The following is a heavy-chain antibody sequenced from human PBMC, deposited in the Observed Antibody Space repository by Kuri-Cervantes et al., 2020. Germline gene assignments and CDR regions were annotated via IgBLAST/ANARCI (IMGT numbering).Heavy chain of an antibody. CDR1: GFTFSSYW. CDR2: INSDGSST. V-gene: IGHV3-74*01. J-gene: IGHJ4*02. D-gene: IGHD2-21*02. CDR3: AKEEGAYCGGDCYSPYGY. Sequence: GESLKISCAASGFTFSSYWMHWVRQAPGKGLVWVSRINSDGSSTSYADSVKGRFTISRDNAKNTLYLQMNSLRAEDTAVYYCAKEEGAYCGGDCYSPYGYWGQGTLVTVSS.